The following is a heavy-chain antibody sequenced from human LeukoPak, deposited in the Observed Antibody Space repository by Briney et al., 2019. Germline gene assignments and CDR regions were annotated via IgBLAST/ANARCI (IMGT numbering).Heavy chain of an antibody. V-gene: IGHV3-7*03. CDR2: IKKDGSET. CDR3: ARGRYSSTTYYFDS. D-gene: IGHD6-13*01. Sequence: PGGSLRLSCAASGFTFSSYSMNWVRQAPGKGLEWVANIKKDGSETYYVDSVKGRFTISRDNAKNSLYLQMNSLRAEDTAIYYCARGRYSSTTYYFDSWGQGTLVTVSS. CDR1: GFTFSSYS. J-gene: IGHJ4*02.